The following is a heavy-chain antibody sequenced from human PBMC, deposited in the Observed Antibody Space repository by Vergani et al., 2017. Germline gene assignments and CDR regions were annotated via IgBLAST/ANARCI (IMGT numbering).Heavy chain of an antibody. CDR3: ARDITASVKSPPDPDWFDP. CDR1: GFNFPSFT. D-gene: IGHD4-17*01. V-gene: IGHV3-21*06. Sequence: EAYLVQSGGGLVTPGGSLRLSCAASGFNFPSFTMNWVRQAPGRGLEWISSIKFPPGELFYADSVKGRFTISRDNVKNVLFLQMENLRAADTGVYFCARDITASVKSPPDPDWFDPCGQGSIVTVSS. J-gene: IGHJ5*02. CDR2: IKFPPGEL.